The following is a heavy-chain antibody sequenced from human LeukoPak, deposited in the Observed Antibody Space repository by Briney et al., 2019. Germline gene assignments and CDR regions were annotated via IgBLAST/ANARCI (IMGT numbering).Heavy chain of an antibody. CDR2: IYTSGST. V-gene: IGHV4-4*07. CDR3: ARQGRHIAAAGHWYFDL. D-gene: IGHD6-13*01. J-gene: IGHJ2*01. Sequence: LSETLSLTCTVSGGSISSYYWSWIRQPAGKGLEWIGRIYTSGSTNYNPSLKSRVTISVDTSKNQFSLKVSSVTAADTAVYYCARQGRHIAAAGHWYFDLWGRGTLVTVSS. CDR1: GGSISSYY.